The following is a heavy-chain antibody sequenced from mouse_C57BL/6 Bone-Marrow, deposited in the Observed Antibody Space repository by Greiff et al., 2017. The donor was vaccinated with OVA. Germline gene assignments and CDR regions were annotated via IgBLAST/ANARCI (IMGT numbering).Heavy chain of an antibody. Sequence: LEESGAELARPGASVKLSCKASGYTFTSYGISWVKQRTGQGLEWIGDIYPRSGNTYYNEKFKGKATLTADKSSSTAYMELRGLTSEDSAVYFYARGYYVDDYWGQGTTLTVSS. V-gene: IGHV1-81*01. CDR3: ARGYYVDDY. D-gene: IGHD2-3*01. J-gene: IGHJ2*01. CDR1: GYTFTSYG. CDR2: IYPRSGNT.